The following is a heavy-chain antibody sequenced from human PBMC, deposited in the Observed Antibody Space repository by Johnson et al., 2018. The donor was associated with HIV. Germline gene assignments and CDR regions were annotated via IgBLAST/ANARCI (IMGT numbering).Heavy chain of an antibody. CDR1: GFTFSSYG. Sequence: VESGGGVVQPGRSLRLSCAASGFTFSSYGMHWVRQAPGKGLEWVAVIWYDGSNKYYADSVKGRFTISRDNSKNTLYLQMNSLRAEDTAVYYCARVRQWLVEEAFDIWGQGTMVTVSS. J-gene: IGHJ3*02. CDR2: IWYDGSNK. D-gene: IGHD6-19*01. CDR3: ARVRQWLVEEAFDI. V-gene: IGHV3-33*01.